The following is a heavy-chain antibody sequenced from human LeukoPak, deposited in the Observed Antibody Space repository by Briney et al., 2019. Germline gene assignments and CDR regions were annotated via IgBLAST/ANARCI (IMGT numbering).Heavy chain of an antibody. CDR3: ARAHGGSGWLVLFDY. CDR2: IYYSGST. V-gene: IGHV4-39*07. J-gene: IGHJ4*02. CDR1: GGSISSSSYY. Sequence: SETLSLTCTVSGGSISSSSYYWGWIRQPPGKGLEWIGSIYYSGSTYYNPSLKSRVTISVDTSKNQFSLKLSSVTAADTAVYYCARAHGGSGWLVLFDYWGQGTLVTVSS. D-gene: IGHD6-19*01.